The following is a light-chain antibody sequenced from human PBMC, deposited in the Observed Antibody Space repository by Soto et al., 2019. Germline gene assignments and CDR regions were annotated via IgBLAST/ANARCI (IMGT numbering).Light chain of an antibody. Sequence: EIVLTQSPATLSLSPGGGATLSCRASQSVRNYLAWYQQKPGQAPRLLIYDASNRATGIPARFRGSGSGTDFTLSITSLEPEDIAVYYCQQRSSWPLTFGGGTKVDIK. V-gene: IGKV3-11*01. CDR2: DAS. J-gene: IGKJ4*01. CDR3: QQRSSWPLT. CDR1: QSVRNY.